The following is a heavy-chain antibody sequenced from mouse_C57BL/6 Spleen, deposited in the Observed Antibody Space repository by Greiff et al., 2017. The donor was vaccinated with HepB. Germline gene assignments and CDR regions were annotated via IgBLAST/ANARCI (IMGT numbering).Heavy chain of an antibody. V-gene: IGHV1-69*01. CDR1: GYTFTSYW. Sequence: VQLQQPGAELVMPGASVKLSCKASGYTFTSYWMHWVKQRPGQGLEWIGEIDPSDSYTNYNQKFKGKSTLTVDKSSSTAYMQLSSLTSEDSAVYYCARSVGSRWYFDVWGTGTTVTVSS. CDR2: IDPSDSYT. CDR3: ARSVGSRWYFDV. D-gene: IGHD1-1*01. J-gene: IGHJ1*03.